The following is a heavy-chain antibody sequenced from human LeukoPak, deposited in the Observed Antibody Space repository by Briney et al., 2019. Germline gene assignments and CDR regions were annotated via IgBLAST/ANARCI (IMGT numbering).Heavy chain of an antibody. V-gene: IGHV4-4*07. Sequence: SETLSLTCTVSGGSISSYYWSWIRQPAGKGLEWIGRIYTSGSTNYNPSLKSRVTMSVDTSKNQSSLKLSSVTAADTAVYYCARVDFWSGYSGGYYYYYMDVWGKGTTVTVSS. D-gene: IGHD3-3*01. CDR2: IYTSGST. CDR1: GGSISSYY. CDR3: ARVDFWSGYSGGYYYYYMDV. J-gene: IGHJ6*03.